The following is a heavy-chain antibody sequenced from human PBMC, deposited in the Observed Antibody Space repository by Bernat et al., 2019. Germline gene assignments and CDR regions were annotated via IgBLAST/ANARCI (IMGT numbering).Heavy chain of an antibody. J-gene: IGHJ4*02. CDR2: IIPILGIA. D-gene: IGHD6-19*01. Sequence: QVQLVQSGAEVKKPGSSVKVSCKASGGTFNSYTISWVRQAPGQGLEWMGRIIPILGIANYAQKFQGRVTITADKSTSTAYMELSSLRSEDTAVYYCASEAVAGTGVDYWGQGTLVTVSS. V-gene: IGHV1-69*02. CDR1: GGTFNSYT. CDR3: ASEAVAGTGVDY.